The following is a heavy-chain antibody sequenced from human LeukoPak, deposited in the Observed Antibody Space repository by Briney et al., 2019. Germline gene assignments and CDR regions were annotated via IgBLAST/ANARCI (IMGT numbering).Heavy chain of an antibody. V-gene: IGHV1-2*06. J-gene: IGHJ4*02. Sequence: ASVKVSCKASGYTFTGYYMHWVRQAPGQGLEWMGRINPNSGGTNYAQKFQGRVTVTRDTSISTAYMELSRLRSDDTAVYYCARDLSSSSSRGLDYWGQGTLVTVSS. CDR1: GYTFTGYY. CDR2: INPNSGGT. D-gene: IGHD6-6*01. CDR3: ARDLSSSSSRGLDY.